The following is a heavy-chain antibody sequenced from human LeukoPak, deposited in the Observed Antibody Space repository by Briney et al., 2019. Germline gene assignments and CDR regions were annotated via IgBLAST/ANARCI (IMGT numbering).Heavy chain of an antibody. J-gene: IGHJ4*02. CDR3: AKAMYYYDSSGRDY. CDR2: ISYDGSNK. Sequence: GGSLRLSCAASGFTFSSYAIHWVRQAPGRGLEWVAVISYDGSNKYYADSVKGRFTISRDNSKNTLYLQMNSLRAEDTAVYYCAKAMYYYDSSGRDYWGQGTLVTVSS. V-gene: IGHV3-30*04. D-gene: IGHD3-22*01. CDR1: GFTFSSYA.